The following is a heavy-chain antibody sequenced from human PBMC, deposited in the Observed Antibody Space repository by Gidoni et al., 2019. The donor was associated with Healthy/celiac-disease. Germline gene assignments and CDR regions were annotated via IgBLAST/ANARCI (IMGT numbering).Heavy chain of an antibody. CDR3: ARAGYYYDSSGYKGLFDY. Sequence: QVQLVESGGGLVKPGGSLRLSCAASGFTSRDYYMSWIRQAPGKGLEWVSYISSSGSTIYYADSVKGRFTISRDNAKNSLYLQMNSLRAEDTAVYYCARAGYYYDSSGYKGLFDYWGQGTLVTVSS. V-gene: IGHV3-11*01. CDR2: ISSSGSTI. J-gene: IGHJ4*02. D-gene: IGHD3-22*01. CDR1: GFTSRDYY.